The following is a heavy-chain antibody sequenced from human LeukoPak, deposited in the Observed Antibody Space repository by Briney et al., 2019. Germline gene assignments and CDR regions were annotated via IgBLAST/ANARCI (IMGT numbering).Heavy chain of an antibody. V-gene: IGHV4-39*07. CDR2: IYYSGST. D-gene: IGHD1-20*01. J-gene: IGHJ4*02. CDR3: AREYNWNQFDY. Sequence: TSETLSLTRTVSGGSISSSSYYWGWIRQPPGKGLEWIGSIYYSGSTYYNPSLKSRVTISVDTSKNQFSLKLSSVTAADTAVYYCAREYNWNQFDYWGQGTLVTVSS. CDR1: GGSISSSSYY.